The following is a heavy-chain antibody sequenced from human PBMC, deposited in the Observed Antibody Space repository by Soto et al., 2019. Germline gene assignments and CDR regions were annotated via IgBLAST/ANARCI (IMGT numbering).Heavy chain of an antibody. CDR3: ASQRPTVTTFDY. D-gene: IGHD4-17*01. CDR2: INHSGST. CDR1: GGSFNGYY. J-gene: IGHJ4*02. Sequence: QVQLRQWGAGLVKPSETLSLTCADYGGSFNGYYWNWIRQPPGKGLEWIGEINHSGSTNYNPSLKCRVSIPVDTSKNQFSRRLSSVTAADTAVYYCASQRPTVTTFDYWGQGTLVTVSS. V-gene: IGHV4-34*01.